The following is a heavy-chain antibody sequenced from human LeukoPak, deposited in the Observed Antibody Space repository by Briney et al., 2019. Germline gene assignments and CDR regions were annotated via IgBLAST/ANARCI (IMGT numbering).Heavy chain of an antibody. CDR2: IYSSGSA. Sequence: PSETLSLTCTVSDGSFTNYYWSWIRQPAGKGLEWIGRIYSSGSANYNPSLKSRVTMSVDTSKHQFSRRLISVTAADTAVYYCARSISSRLWFDYWGQGTLVTVSS. D-gene: IGHD1-14*01. CDR1: DGSFTNYY. J-gene: IGHJ4*02. CDR3: ARSISSRLWFDY. V-gene: IGHV4-4*07.